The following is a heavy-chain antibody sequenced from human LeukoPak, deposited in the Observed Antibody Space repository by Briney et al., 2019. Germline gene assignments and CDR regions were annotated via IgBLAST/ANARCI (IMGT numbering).Heavy chain of an antibody. CDR1: GDSVSSNSAA. J-gene: IGHJ3*02. Sequence: SQTLSLTCAISGDSVSSNSAAWNWIRQSPSRGLEWLGRTYYRSKWYNDYAVSVKSRITINPDTSKNQFSLQLNSVTPEDTAVYYCARDNFIDRFLEWLSTNDAFDIWGQGTMVTVSS. CDR2: TYYRSKWYN. D-gene: IGHD3-3*01. CDR3: ARDNFIDRFLEWLSTNDAFDI. V-gene: IGHV6-1*01.